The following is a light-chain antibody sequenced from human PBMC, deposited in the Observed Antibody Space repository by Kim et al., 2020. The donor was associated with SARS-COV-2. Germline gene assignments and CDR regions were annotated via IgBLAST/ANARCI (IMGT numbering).Light chain of an antibody. CDR3: GTWDSSLSVVV. CDR1: SSNIGNNY. CDR2: DNN. V-gene: IGLV1-51*01. J-gene: IGLJ2*01. Sequence: GQKVTISFYGSSSNIGNNYVSWYQQLPGTAPKLLIYDNNKRPSGIPDRFSGSKSGTSATLGITGLQTGDEADYYCGTWDSSLSVVVFGGGTQLTVL.